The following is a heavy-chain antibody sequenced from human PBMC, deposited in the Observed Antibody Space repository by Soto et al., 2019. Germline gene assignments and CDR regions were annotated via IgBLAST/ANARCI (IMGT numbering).Heavy chain of an antibody. Sequence: QITLRESGPTLVKPTQTLTLTCTFSGFSVSTRGEGVGWIRQPPGKALEWLALIYWDDDKRYSPSLKTRLTITKDTSENQVVLTMTIMDPVDTDTYYCALTLYYDAGGVAHYLFDSWGQGTLVTVS. CDR3: ALTLYYDAGGVAHYLFDS. CDR1: GFSVSTRGEG. J-gene: IGHJ4*02. D-gene: IGHD3-16*01. V-gene: IGHV2-5*02. CDR2: IYWDDDK.